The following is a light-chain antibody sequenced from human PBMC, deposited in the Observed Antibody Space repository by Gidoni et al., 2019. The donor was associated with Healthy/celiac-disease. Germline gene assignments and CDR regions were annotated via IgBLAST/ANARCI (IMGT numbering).Light chain of an antibody. CDR3: QQRSNWPLT. J-gene: IGKJ4*01. Sequence: EIVLTQSPATLSLSPGESATLSCRASQSVSSYLAWYQQKPGQAPRLLLYDASNRATGIPARFSGSGSGTDFTLTICSLEPEDFAFYYCQQRSNWPLTFGGWTKVEIK. CDR1: QSVSSY. CDR2: DAS. V-gene: IGKV3-11*01.